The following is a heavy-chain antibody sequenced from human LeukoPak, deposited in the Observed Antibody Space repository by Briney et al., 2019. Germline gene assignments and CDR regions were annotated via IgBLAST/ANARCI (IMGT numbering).Heavy chain of an antibody. V-gene: IGHV4-39*07. J-gene: IGHJ6*03. CDR3: AREGPAAAGRYYYYYYYMDV. D-gene: IGHD6-13*01. CDR2: IYYSGST. Sequence: GSLRLSCAASGFTFSSYWMSWVRQPPGKGLEWIGSIYYSGSTYYNPSLKSRVTISVDTSKNQFSLKLSSVTAADTAVYYCAREGPAAAGRYYYYYYYMDVWGKGTTVTVSS. CDR1: GFTFSSYW.